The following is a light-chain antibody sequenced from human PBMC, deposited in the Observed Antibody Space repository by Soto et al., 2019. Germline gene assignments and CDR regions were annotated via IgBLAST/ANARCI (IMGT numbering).Light chain of an antibody. CDR2: GVS. CDR3: QQYTDSRT. J-gene: IGKJ1*01. Sequence: EIVLTQSPGTLSLSPGERATLSCRASQSISSSYFAWYQQKPGQAPRLLVYGVSSRATDVPDRFSGSGSGTDFTLTISRLEPEDFAVYYCQQYTDSRTFGQGTKVEIK. CDR1: QSISSSY. V-gene: IGKV3-20*01.